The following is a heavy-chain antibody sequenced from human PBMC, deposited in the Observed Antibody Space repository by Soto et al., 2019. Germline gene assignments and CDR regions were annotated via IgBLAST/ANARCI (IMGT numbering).Heavy chain of an antibody. Sequence: QVTLKESGPVLVKPTETLTLTCTVSGFSLSNARMGVSWIRQPPGKALEWLAHIFSNDEKSYSTSLKSRLTISKDXXKXQXXLTMTNMDPVDTATYYCARMGYYDNSGNYYSGMDVWGQGTTVTVSS. D-gene: IGHD3-22*01. CDR2: IFSNDEK. J-gene: IGHJ6*02. CDR1: GFSLSNARMG. V-gene: IGHV2-26*01. CDR3: ARMGYYDNSGNYYSGMDV.